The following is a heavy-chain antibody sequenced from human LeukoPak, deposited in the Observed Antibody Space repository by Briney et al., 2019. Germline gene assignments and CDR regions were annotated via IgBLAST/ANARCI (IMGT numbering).Heavy chain of an antibody. CDR3: ARVPYYGSELPLGLFDN. Sequence: GASVKVSCKASGYTFTSYGISWVRQARGQGLEWVGWISAYNGITNYAQRLQGRVTMATDTSTSTADMELRSLRSDETAVYYCARVPYYGSELPLGLFDNWGQGTLVTVSS. CDR2: ISAYNGIT. J-gene: IGHJ4*02. CDR1: GYTFTSYG. V-gene: IGHV1-18*01. D-gene: IGHD3-10*01.